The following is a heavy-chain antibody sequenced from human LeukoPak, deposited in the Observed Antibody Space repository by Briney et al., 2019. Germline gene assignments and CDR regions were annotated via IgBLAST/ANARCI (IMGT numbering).Heavy chain of an antibody. Sequence: GGSLRLSCAASGFTFSSYGMSWVRQAPGKGLEWVSAISASDGTTYYADSVKGRLTISRDTSKNTVYLQMNSLRAEDTAVYYCARVAVAAREYFDHWGQGTLVTVSS. V-gene: IGHV3-23*01. CDR3: ARVAVAAREYFDH. CDR1: GFTFSSYG. J-gene: IGHJ4*02. D-gene: IGHD6-19*01. CDR2: ISASDGTT.